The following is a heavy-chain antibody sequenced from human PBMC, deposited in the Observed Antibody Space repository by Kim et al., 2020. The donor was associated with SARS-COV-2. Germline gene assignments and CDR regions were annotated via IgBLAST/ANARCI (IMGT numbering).Heavy chain of an antibody. CDR3: ARDERDDFWSGDYTLLSLGQEYYYHGMDV. J-gene: IGHJ6*02. CDR1: GFTFSSYW. CDR2: INSDGSST. V-gene: IGHV3-74*01. Sequence: GGSLRLSCAASGFTFSSYWMHWVRQAPGKGLVWVSRINSDGSSTSYADSVKGRFTISRDNAKNTLYLQMNSLRAEDTAVYYCARDERDDFWSGDYTLLSLGQEYYYHGMDVWGQGTTVTVSS. D-gene: IGHD3-3*01.